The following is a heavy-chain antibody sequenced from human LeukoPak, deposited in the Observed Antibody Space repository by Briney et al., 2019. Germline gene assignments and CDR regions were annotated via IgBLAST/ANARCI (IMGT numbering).Heavy chain of an antibody. CDR2: IYYSGST. J-gene: IGHJ3*02. Sequence: PSETLSLTCTVSGGSISSYYWSWIRQPPGKGLEWIGYIYYSGSTNYNLSLKSRVTISVDTSKNQFSLKLSSVTAADTAVYYCARAVGGIAAADAFDIWGQGTMVTVSS. V-gene: IGHV4-59*01. D-gene: IGHD6-13*01. CDR1: GGSISSYY. CDR3: ARAVGGIAAADAFDI.